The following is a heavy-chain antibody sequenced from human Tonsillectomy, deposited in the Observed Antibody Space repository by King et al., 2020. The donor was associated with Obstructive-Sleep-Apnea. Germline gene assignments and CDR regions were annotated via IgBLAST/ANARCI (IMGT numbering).Heavy chain of an antibody. D-gene: IGHD3-22*01. CDR3: ARLRYDSNGYYYGDY. CDR2: IEPSDSYT. J-gene: IGHJ4*02. CDR1: GYSFTNYW. Sequence: QLVQSGAEVKKPGESLRISCKGSGYSFTNYWITWVRQMPGKGLEWMGRIEPSDSYTNYSPSFQGHVTISADKSISPAYLQWSSLKACDTAMYYCARLRYDSNGYYYGDYWGQGTLVTVSS. V-gene: IGHV5-10-1*01.